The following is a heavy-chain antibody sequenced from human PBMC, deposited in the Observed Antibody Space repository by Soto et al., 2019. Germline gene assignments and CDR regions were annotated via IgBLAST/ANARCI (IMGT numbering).Heavy chain of an antibody. V-gene: IGHV1-69*01. Sequence: KVSCKASGGTFSSYAISWVRQAPGQGLDWMGGIIPIFGTANYAQKFQGRVTITADESTSTAYMELSSLRSEDTAVYYCAREVAPLTGYCSSTSCSGGMDVWGQGTTVTVSS. CDR1: GGTFSSYA. J-gene: IGHJ6*02. CDR3: AREVAPLTGYCSSTSCSGGMDV. CDR2: IIPIFGTA. D-gene: IGHD2-2*01.